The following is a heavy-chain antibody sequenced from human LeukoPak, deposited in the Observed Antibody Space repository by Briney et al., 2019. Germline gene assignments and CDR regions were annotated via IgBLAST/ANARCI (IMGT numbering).Heavy chain of an antibody. D-gene: IGHD2-15*01. J-gene: IGHJ6*03. V-gene: IGHV1-3*03. CDR3: ARGRGTGGSNRDFYFYYYMDV. CDR1: GYTFTNYA. CDR2: INADNGNT. Sequence: ASVKVSCKASGYTFTNYAIHWVRQAPGQRPEWMGRINADNGNTKYSQYFQDRITISRDTSASTDYMELRSLRSEDKAIYYGARGRGTGGSNRDFYFYYYMDVWGTGTTVIVSS.